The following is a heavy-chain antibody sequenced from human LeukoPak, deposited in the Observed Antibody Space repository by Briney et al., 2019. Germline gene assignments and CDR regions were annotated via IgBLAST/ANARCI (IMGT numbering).Heavy chain of an antibody. J-gene: IGHJ4*02. CDR2: IKPDGSAT. Sequence: PGGSLRLSCAASGFSFSGNWMSWVRQAPEKGLEWVANIKPDGSATYYVDSVKGRFTMSRDNAKNSLYLQMNNLRDEDSAVYYCARDGDGYYYWGQGALVTVSS. CDR3: ARDGDGYYY. CDR1: GFSFSGNW. D-gene: IGHD5-18*01. V-gene: IGHV3-7*01.